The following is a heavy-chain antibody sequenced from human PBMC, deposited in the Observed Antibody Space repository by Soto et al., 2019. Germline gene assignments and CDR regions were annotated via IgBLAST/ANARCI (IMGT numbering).Heavy chain of an antibody. Sequence: ASVKVSCKASGYAFTSYAMHCVRQAPGQRLEWMGWINAGNGNTKYSQKFQGRVTITRDTSASTAYMELSSLRSEDTAVYYCAREYSSGWYVPAIFDYWGQGTLVTVSS. CDR1: GYAFTSYA. J-gene: IGHJ4*02. CDR2: INAGNGNT. CDR3: AREYSSGWYVPAIFDY. V-gene: IGHV1-3*01. D-gene: IGHD6-19*01.